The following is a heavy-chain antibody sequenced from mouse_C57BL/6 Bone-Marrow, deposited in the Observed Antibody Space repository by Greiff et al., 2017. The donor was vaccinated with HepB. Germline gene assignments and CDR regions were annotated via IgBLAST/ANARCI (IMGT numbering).Heavy chain of an antibody. D-gene: IGHD2-5*01. Sequence: EVKLVESGGGLVQPGGSLKLSCAASGFTFSDYYMYWVRQTPEKRLEWVAYISNGGGSTYYPDTVKGRFTISRDNAKNTLYLQMSRLKSEDTAMYYCARPYYSNPWFAYWGQGTLVTVSA. CDR3: ARPYYSNPWFAY. CDR2: ISNGGGST. CDR1: GFTFSDYY. J-gene: IGHJ3*01. V-gene: IGHV5-12*01.